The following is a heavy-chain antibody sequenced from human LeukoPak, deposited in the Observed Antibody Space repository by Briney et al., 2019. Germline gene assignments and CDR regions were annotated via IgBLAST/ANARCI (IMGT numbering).Heavy chain of an antibody. Sequence: GRSLRLSCAASGFTFSSYAMHWVGQAPGKGLEWVAVISYDGSNKYHADSVKGRFTISRDNSKNTLYLQMNSLRAEDTAVYYCASGRVWNLEYWGQGTLVTVSS. V-gene: IGHV3-30*04. CDR2: ISYDGSNK. CDR3: ASGRVWNLEY. CDR1: GFTFSSYA. J-gene: IGHJ4*02. D-gene: IGHD1-1*01.